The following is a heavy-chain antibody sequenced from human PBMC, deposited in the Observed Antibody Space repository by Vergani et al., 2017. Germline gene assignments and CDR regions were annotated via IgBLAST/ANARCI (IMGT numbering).Heavy chain of an antibody. CDR2: IYYSGST. CDR1: GGSISSSSYY. CDR3: ARQEQQLVHGGFDY. J-gene: IGHJ4*02. D-gene: IGHD6-13*01. Sequence: QLQLQESGPGLVKPSETLSLTCTVSGGSISSSSYYWGWIRQPPGKGLEWIGRIYYSGSTYYNPSLKSRVTISVDTSKNQFSLKLSSVTAADTAVYYCARQEQQLVHGGFDYWGQGTLVTVSS. V-gene: IGHV4-39*01.